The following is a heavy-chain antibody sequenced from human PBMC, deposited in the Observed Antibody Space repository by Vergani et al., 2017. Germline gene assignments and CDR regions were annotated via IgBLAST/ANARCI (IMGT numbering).Heavy chain of an antibody. D-gene: IGHD3-9*01. CDR1: GGSISSYY. Sequence: QVQLQESGPGLVTPSETLSLTCTVSGGSISSYYWSWIRQPPGKGLEWIWYIYYSGSTTYNPSLKSRVPISVDTSKNQFSLKLSSVTAADTAVYYCARDTYDILTGYAFDPWGQGTLVTVSS. CDR2: IYYSGST. V-gene: IGHV4-59*01. J-gene: IGHJ5*02. CDR3: ARDTYDILTGYAFDP.